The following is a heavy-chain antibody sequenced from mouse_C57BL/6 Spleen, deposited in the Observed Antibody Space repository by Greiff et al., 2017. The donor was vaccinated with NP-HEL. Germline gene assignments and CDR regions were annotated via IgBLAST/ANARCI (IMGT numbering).Heavy chain of an antibody. D-gene: IGHD1-1*01. V-gene: IGHV1-81*01. CDR2: IYPRSGNT. CDR3: ALITTVVGYAMDY. Sequence: QVTLKVSGAELARPGASVKLSCKASGYTFTSYGISWVKQRTGQGLEWIGEIYPRSGNTYYNEKFKGKATLTADKSSSTAYMELRSLTSEDSAVYFCALITTVVGYAMDYWGQGTSVTVSS. CDR1: GYTFTSYG. J-gene: IGHJ4*01.